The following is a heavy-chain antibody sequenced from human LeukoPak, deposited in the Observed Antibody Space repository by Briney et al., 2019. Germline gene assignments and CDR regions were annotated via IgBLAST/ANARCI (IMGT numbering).Heavy chain of an antibody. CDR3: AIMHGYYDGSGYWVQ. CDR2: ITPNADRA. J-gene: IGHJ1*01. D-gene: IGHD3-22*01. CDR1: GFTFGSYG. V-gene: IGHV3-23*01. Sequence: GGSLRLSCAASGFTFGSYGMSWVRQAPGKGLEWVSFITPNADRASYADSVKGRFTISRDNPRNTLYRQMNSLRDEDTDVYYCAIMHGYYDGSGYWVQWGQGTLVTVSS.